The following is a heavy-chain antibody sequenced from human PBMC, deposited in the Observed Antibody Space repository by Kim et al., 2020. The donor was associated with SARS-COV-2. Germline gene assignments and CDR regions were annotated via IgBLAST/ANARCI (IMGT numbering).Heavy chain of an antibody. CDR3: ASYYDILTGYYPPYYYYGMDV. D-gene: IGHD3-9*01. CDR2: INAGNGNT. V-gene: IGHV1-3*01. Sequence: ASVKVSCKASGYTFTSYAMHWVRQAPGQRLEWMGWINAGNGNTKYSQKFQGRVTITRDTSASTAYMELSSLRSEDTAVYYCASYYDILTGYYPPYYYYGMDVWGQGTTVTVSS. J-gene: IGHJ6*02. CDR1: GYTFTSYA.